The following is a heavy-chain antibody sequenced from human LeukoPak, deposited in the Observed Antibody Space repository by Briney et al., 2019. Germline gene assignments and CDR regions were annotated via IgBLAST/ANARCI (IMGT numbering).Heavy chain of an antibody. CDR1: GGTFSSYA. Sequence: GASVKVSCKASGGTFSSYAISWVRQAPGQGLEWMGGTIPIFGTANYAQKFQGRVTITADESTSTAYMELSSLRSEDTAVYYCARARKNSGSYGYYYMDVWGKGTTVTVSS. CDR3: ARARKNSGSYGYYYMDV. D-gene: IGHD1-26*01. CDR2: TIPIFGTA. J-gene: IGHJ6*03. V-gene: IGHV1-69*13.